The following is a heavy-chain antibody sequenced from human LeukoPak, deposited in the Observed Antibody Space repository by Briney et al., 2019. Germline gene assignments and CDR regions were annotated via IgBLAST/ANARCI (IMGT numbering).Heavy chain of an antibody. J-gene: IGHJ4*02. Sequence: GGSLRLSCAASGFTLSDYYMNWVRQAPGKGLEWVSGISGSGDNTYYADSVKGRFTISRDNSKNTLYVQVNSLGTEDTAAYYCAKGSYYDSSGSFYFDYWGQGTLVTVSS. D-gene: IGHD3-22*01. CDR3: AKGSYYDSSGSFYFDY. V-gene: IGHV3-23*01. CDR2: ISGSGDNT. CDR1: GFTLSDYY.